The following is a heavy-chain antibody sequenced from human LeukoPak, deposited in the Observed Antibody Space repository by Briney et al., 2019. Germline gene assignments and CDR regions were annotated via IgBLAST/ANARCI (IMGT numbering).Heavy chain of an antibody. V-gene: IGHV1-18*04. CDR1: GYTFTSYY. CDR3: ARDLGFTMIVDPADY. CDR2: ISAYNGNT. Sequence: ASVKVSCKASGYTFTSYYMHWVRQVPGQGLEWMGWISAYNGNTNYAQKLQGRVTMTTDTSTSTAYMELRSLRSDDTAVYYCARDLGFTMIVDPADYWGQGTLVTVSS. J-gene: IGHJ4*02. D-gene: IGHD3-22*01.